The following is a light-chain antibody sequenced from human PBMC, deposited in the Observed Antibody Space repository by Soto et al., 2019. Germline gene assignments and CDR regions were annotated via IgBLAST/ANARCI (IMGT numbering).Light chain of an antibody. CDR2: SAS. V-gene: IGKV3-20*01. CDR3: QQYAGSPRT. Sequence: EIVLTQSPGTLSLSPGERGTLSCRASQNLGTLYLAWFQQKSGQAPRLLIYSASRRATGIPDRLTGSGSGTDFTLTINRVEPEDFAVYFCQQYAGSPRTFGQGTKVDI. J-gene: IGKJ1*01. CDR1: QNLGTLY.